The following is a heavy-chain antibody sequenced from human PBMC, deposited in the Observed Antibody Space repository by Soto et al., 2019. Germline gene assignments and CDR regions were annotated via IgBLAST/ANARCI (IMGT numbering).Heavy chain of an antibody. D-gene: IGHD6-25*01. V-gene: IGHV3-23*01. J-gene: IGHJ2*01. Sequence: EKGLEWVSGISGSGISTHYADSVKGRFTVSRDNSKNTLYLQMNSLRAEDTAVYNCAIDPCGPDCYYDHWGRSPL. CDR2: ISGSGIST. CDR3: AIDPCGPDCYYDH.